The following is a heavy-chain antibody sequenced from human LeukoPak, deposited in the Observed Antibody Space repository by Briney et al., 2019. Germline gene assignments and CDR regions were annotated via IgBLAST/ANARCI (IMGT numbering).Heavy chain of an antibody. J-gene: IGHJ3*02. CDR1: GGTFSSYA. Sequence: SVKVSCKASGGTFSSYAISWVRQAPGQGLEWMGGIIPIFGTANYAQKFQGRVTITADESTSTAYMELSSLRSEDTAVYYCAGAGRSEVVVSAAFDIWGQGTMVTSLQ. CDR2: IIPIFGTA. V-gene: IGHV1-69*13. CDR3: AGAGRSEVVVSAAFDI. D-gene: IGHD2-2*01.